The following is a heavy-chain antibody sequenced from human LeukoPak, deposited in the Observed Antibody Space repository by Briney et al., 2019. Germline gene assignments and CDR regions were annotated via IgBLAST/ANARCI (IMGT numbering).Heavy chain of an antibody. D-gene: IGHD3-22*01. CDR1: GFTFSSYS. V-gene: IGHV3-21*01. CDR2: ISSSSSYI. J-gene: IGHJ4*02. Sequence: PGGSLRLSCAASGFTFSSYSMNWVRQAPGKGLEWVSSISSSSSYIYYADSVKGRFTISRDNAKNSLYLQMNSLRAEDTAVYYCARDVVYYYDSSGYYSRYFDYWGQGTLVTVSS. CDR3: ARDVVYYYDSSGYYSRYFDY.